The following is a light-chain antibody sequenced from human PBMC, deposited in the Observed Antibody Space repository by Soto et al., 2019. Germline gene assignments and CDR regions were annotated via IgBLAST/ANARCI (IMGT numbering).Light chain of an antibody. CDR2: RNN. V-gene: IGLV1-47*01. CDR1: SSNSGDNY. Sequence: QSVLTQPPSASGTPGQRVTISCSGSSSNSGDNYVYWYRQLPGTAPKVLIYRNNQRPSGVPDRFSGSKSGTSASLAISGLRSEDEADYYCAAWDDSLSGLVFGGGTKLTVL. J-gene: IGLJ3*02. CDR3: AAWDDSLSGLV.